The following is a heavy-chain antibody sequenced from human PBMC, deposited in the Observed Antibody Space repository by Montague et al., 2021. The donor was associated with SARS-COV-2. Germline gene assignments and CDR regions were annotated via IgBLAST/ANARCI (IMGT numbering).Heavy chain of an antibody. CDR1: GFTFSSYS. Sequence: SLRLSCAASGFTFSSYSMNWVRQAPGKGLELVSYISSSISTIYYXYSVKGRFTISRDNAKNSLYLQMNSLRAEDTAVYYCARDRGGSVSSGPYYYGMDVWGQGTTVTVSS. CDR2: ISSSISTI. CDR3: ARDRGGSVSSGPYYYGMDV. D-gene: IGHD6-19*01. V-gene: IGHV3-48*04. J-gene: IGHJ6*02.